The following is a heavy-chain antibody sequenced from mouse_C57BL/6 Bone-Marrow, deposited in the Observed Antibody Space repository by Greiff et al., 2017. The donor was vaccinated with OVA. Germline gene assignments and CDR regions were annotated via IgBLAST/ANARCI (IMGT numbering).Heavy chain of an antibody. CDR1: GYAFSSYW. Sequence: VKLMESGAELVKPGASVKISCKASGYAFSSYWMNWVKQRPGKGLEWIGQIYPGDGDTNYNGKFKGKATLTADKSSSTAYMQLSSLTSEDSAVYFCARGPDGYHWYVDVWGTGTTVTVSS. CDR2: IYPGDGDT. J-gene: IGHJ1*03. D-gene: IGHD2-3*01. CDR3: ARGPDGYHWYVDV. V-gene: IGHV1-80*01.